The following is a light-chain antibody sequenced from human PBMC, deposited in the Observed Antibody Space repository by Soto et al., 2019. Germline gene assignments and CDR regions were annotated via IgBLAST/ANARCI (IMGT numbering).Light chain of an antibody. CDR3: QQSYSTPRT. V-gene: IGKV3-15*01. Sequence: EIVMKQSPSTLSVSPGERVTLSCRASQNIDINLVWYQQKPGQAPRLLIFRASTRATGIPARFSGSGSGTEFTLTISSLQPEDFAIYYCQQSYSTPRTFGQGTKVDIK. CDR2: RAS. J-gene: IGKJ1*01. CDR1: QNIDIN.